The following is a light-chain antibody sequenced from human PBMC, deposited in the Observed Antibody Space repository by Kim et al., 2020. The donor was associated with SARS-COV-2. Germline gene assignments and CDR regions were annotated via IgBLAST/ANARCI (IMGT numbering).Light chain of an antibody. J-gene: IGKJ1*01. CDR2: NAS. CDR1: QSVISSY. V-gene: IGKV3-20*01. CDR3: QQYGSSPRT. Sequence: SPGERAALACRAGQSVISSYLAWYQQKPGQAPRLLIYNASNRATGIPDRFSGSGSGTDFTLTISRVEPEDFAVYYCQQYGSSPRTFGQGTKVDIK.